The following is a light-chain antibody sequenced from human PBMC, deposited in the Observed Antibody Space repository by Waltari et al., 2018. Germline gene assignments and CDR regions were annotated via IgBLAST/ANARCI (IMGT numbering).Light chain of an antibody. Sequence: IQLTQSPSSLSASVGDRVTITCRASQSISTYLNWYQQKPGQAPKLLISAASRLQSGGPSRFSGSGSGTDFTLTISSLLLDDFATYYCQQSYSTPFTFGQGTIVDI. J-gene: IGKJ2*01. CDR2: AAS. CDR1: QSISTY. CDR3: QQSYSTPFT. V-gene: IGKV1-39*01.